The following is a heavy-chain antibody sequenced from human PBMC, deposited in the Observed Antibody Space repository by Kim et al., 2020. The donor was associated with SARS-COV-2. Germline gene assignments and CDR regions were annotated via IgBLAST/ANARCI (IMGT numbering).Heavy chain of an antibody. D-gene: IGHD6-19*01. J-gene: IGHJ4*02. V-gene: IGHV1-18*01. Sequence: ASVKVSCKASGYTFTSYGISWVRQAPGQGLEWMGWISAYNGNTNYAQKLQGRVTMTTDTSTSTAYMELRSLRSDDTAVYYCARDKWYSSGWYPWYFDYWGQGTLVTVSS. CDR3: ARDKWYSSGWYPWYFDY. CDR2: ISAYNGNT. CDR1: GYTFTSYG.